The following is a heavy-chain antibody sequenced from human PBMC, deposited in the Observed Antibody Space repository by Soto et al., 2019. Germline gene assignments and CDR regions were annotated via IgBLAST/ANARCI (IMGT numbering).Heavy chain of an antibody. V-gene: IGHV1-3*01. J-gene: IGHJ5*02. Sequence: GASVKVSCKASGYTFTSYAMDWVRQAPGQRLEWMGWINAGNGNTKYSQKFQGRVTITRDTSASTAYMELSSLRSEDTAVYYCARSLGYSSSWEPLDPWGQGTLVTVSS. CDR2: INAGNGNT. CDR3: ARSLGYSSSWEPLDP. D-gene: IGHD6-13*01. CDR1: GYTFTSYA.